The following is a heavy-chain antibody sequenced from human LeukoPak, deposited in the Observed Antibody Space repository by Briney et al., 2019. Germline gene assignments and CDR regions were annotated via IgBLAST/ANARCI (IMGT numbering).Heavy chain of an antibody. CDR2: IYYSGST. J-gene: IGHJ4*02. Sequence: PSETLSLTCTVSGGSISSSSYYWGWIRQPPGKGLEWIGSIYYSGSTYYNPSLKSRVTISVDTSKNQFSLKLSSVTAADTAVYYCARHARGSGYYTGDYLDYWGQGTLVTVSS. CDR1: GGSISSSSYY. V-gene: IGHV4-39*01. CDR3: ARHARGSGYYTGDYLDY. D-gene: IGHD3-3*01.